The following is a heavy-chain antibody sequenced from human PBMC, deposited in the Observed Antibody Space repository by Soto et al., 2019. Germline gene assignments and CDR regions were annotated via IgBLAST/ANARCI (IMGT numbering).Heavy chain of an antibody. V-gene: IGHV3-15*07. CDR3: TTGDTAMVPAVGNYGMDV. J-gene: IGHJ6*02. Sequence: PGGSLRLSCAASGFTFSNAWMNWVRQAPGKGLEWVGRIKSKTDGGTTDYAAPVKGRFTISRDDSKNTLYLQMNSLKTEDTAVYYCTTGDTAMVPAVGNYGMDVWGQGTTVTVSS. D-gene: IGHD5-18*01. CDR1: GFTFSNAW. CDR2: IKSKTDGGTT.